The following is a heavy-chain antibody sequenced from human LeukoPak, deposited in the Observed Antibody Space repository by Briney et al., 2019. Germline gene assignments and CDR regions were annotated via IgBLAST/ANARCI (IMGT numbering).Heavy chain of an antibody. CDR1: GYSISSGYY. Sequence: SETLSLTCAVSGYSISSGYYWGWIRQPPGKGLEWIGSIYHSGITYYNPSLKSRVTISVDTSRNHFSLKLSSVTAADTAVYYCARLGYYYDSFFQYWGQGTLVTVSS. D-gene: IGHD3-22*01. CDR2: IYHSGIT. J-gene: IGHJ4*02. CDR3: ARLGYYYDSFFQY. V-gene: IGHV4-38-2*01.